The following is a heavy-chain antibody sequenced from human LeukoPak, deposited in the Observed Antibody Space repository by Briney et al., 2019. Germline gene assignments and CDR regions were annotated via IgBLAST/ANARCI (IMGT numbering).Heavy chain of an antibody. V-gene: IGHV3-30*03. J-gene: IGHJ4*02. CDR2: ITYDGYYK. D-gene: IGHD3-10*01. CDR1: GFSFGTYS. CDR3: ARDLSPVVRASPMGY. Sequence: PGGSLRLSCAGSGFSFGTYSMNWVRQAPGKGLEWVALITYDGYYKYYSDSVKGRFTISSDTSKNTLYLQMNSLRAEDTAVYYCARDLSPVVRASPMGYWGQGTLVTVSS.